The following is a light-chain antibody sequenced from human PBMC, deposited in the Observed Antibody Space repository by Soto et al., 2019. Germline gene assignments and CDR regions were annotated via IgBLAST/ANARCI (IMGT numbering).Light chain of an antibody. Sequence: IVMTQSPLSLPVTPGEPASISCRSSQSLLHSNGYNYLDWYLQKPGQSPQLLIYWGSNRASGVPDRFSGSGSGTDFTLKINRGEAEDVGVYFCMQGFQSPPTFGQGTKVEIK. V-gene: IGKV2-28*01. CDR2: WGS. CDR1: QSLLHSNGYNY. J-gene: IGKJ1*01. CDR3: MQGFQSPPT.